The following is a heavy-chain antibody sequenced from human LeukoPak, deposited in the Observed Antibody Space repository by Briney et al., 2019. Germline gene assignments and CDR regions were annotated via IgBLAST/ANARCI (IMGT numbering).Heavy chain of an antibody. Sequence: SVKVSCKASGGTFSSYAISWVRQAPGQGLEWVGGIIPIFGTANYAQTFQGRVTITADESTSTAYMELSSLRSEDTAVYYCARGLWFGELLSPFDYWGQGTLVTVSS. D-gene: IGHD3-10*01. V-gene: IGHV1-69*13. J-gene: IGHJ4*02. CDR1: GGTFSSYA. CDR2: IIPIFGTA. CDR3: ARGLWFGELLSPFDY.